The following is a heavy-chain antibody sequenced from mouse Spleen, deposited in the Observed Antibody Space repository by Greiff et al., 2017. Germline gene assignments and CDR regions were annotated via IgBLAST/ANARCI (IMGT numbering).Heavy chain of an antibody. CDR2: FYPGSGSI. D-gene: IGHD1-1*01. J-gene: IGHJ2*01. CDR1: GYTFTEYT. Sequence: QVQLQQSGAELVKPGASVKLSCKASGYTFTEYTIHWVKQRSGQGLEWIGWFYPGSGSIKYNEKFKDKATLTADKSSSTVYMELSRLTSEDSAVYFCARHEATVVAPRRTSYFDYWGQGTTLTVSS. V-gene: IGHV1-62-2*01. CDR3: ARHEATVVAPRRTSYFDY.